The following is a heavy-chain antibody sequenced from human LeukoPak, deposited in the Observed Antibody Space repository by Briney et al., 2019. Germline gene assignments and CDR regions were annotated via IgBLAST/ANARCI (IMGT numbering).Heavy chain of an antibody. J-gene: IGHJ3*02. Sequence: SVKVSCKASGGTFSSYAISWVRQAPGQGLEWMGGIIPIFGTANYAQKFQGRVTITADESTSTAYMELSSLRSEDTAVYYCATDRLRYFDWLYHPDAFDIWGQGTMVTVSS. D-gene: IGHD3-9*01. CDR2: IIPIFGTA. CDR1: GGTFSSYA. V-gene: IGHV1-69*13. CDR3: ATDRLRYFDWLYHPDAFDI.